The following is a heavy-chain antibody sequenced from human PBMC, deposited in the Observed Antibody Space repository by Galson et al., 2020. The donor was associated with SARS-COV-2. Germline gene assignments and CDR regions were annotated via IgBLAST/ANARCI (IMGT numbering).Heavy chain of an antibody. D-gene: IGHD2-15*01. CDR2: ISSTSSTI. J-gene: IGHJ4*02. Sequence: GESLKISCAASGFTFSSYSMNWVRQATGKGLEWVSYISSTSSTIHYADSVKGRFTISRDNAKNSLYLQMNSLRAEDTAVYYCARGWGCVGGSCYSDCWGQGTLVTVSS. CDR1: GFTFSSYS. CDR3: ARGWGCVGGSCYSDC. V-gene: IGHV3-48*01.